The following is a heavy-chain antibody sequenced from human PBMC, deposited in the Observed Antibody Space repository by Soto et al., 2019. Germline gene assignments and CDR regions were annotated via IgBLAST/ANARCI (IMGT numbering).Heavy chain of an antibody. Sequence: ASVKVSCKTSGYTFTRHAIYWVRQAPGQSLEWMGWINADNGDTKYSQEFQDRVTITRDTSASTAYMELSSLRSEDTAVYYCARSPRDGYNSLDYWGQGTLVTVSS. CDR1: GYTFTRHA. V-gene: IGHV1-3*03. CDR3: ARSPRDGYNSLDY. J-gene: IGHJ4*02. D-gene: IGHD5-12*01. CDR2: INADNGDT.